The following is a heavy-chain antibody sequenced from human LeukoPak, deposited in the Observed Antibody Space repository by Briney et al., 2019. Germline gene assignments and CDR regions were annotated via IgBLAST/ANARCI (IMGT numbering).Heavy chain of an antibody. CDR3: ARGGHYYYDSSGPDDY. J-gene: IGHJ4*02. CDR1: GGSISSYS. V-gene: IGHV4-59*01. Sequence: SETLSLTCTVSGGSISSYSWSWIRQPPGKGLEWIGYIYYSGSTNYNPSLKSRVTISVDTSKNQFSLKLSSVTAADTAVYYCARGGHYYYDSSGPDDYWGQGTLVTVSS. D-gene: IGHD3-22*01. CDR2: IYYSGST.